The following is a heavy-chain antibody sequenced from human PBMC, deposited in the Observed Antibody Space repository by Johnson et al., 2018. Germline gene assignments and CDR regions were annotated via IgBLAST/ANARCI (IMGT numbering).Heavy chain of an antibody. V-gene: IGHV6-1*01. D-gene: IGHD2-2*02. J-gene: IGHJ6*02. CDR1: GDSVSSNSAA. CDR2: TYYRSKWYN. CDR3: AVTYCSSTSCFTPLDYYYGMDV. Sequence: QVQLQQSGPGLVKPSQTLSLTCAISGDSVSSNSAAWNWIRQSPSRGLEWLGRTYYRSKWYNDYAVSVKSRITINPDTSKNPFPLQLNSVTPEDTAVYYCAVTYCSSTSCFTPLDYYYGMDVWGQGTTVTVSS.